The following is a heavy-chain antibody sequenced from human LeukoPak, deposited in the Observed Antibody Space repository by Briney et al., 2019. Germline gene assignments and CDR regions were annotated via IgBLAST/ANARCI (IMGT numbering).Heavy chain of an antibody. V-gene: IGHV1-8*03. Sequence: QNFQGRVTITRNTSISTAYMELSSLRSEDTAVYYCARVGSSSLLGYFDLWGRGTLVTVSS. D-gene: IGHD6-13*01. J-gene: IGHJ2*01. CDR3: ARVGSSSLLGYFDL.